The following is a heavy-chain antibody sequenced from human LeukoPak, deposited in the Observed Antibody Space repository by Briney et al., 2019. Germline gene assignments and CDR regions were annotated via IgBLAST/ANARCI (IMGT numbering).Heavy chain of an antibody. V-gene: IGHV3-23*01. CDR1: GFTFSSYA. Sequence: GGSLRLSCAASGFTFSSYAMSWVRQAPGNGLEWVSAISGSGGSTYYADSVKGRFTISRDNSKNTLYLQMNSLRAEDTAVYYCAKGPLVVALYNWFDPWGQGTLVTVSS. D-gene: IGHD2-15*01. CDR3: AKGPLVVALYNWFDP. J-gene: IGHJ5*02. CDR2: ISGSGGST.